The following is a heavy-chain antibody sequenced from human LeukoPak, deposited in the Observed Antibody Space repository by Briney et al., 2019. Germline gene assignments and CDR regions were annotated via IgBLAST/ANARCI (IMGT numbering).Heavy chain of an antibody. CDR1: GGSISSYY. J-gene: IGHJ4*02. Sequence: PSETLSLTCTVSGGSISSYYWSWIRQPPGKGLEWIGYIYYSGSTNYNPSLKSRVTISVDTSKNQFSLNLNSVTAADTAVYYCARDAAAGYSLAYWGQGTLVTVSS. CDR3: ARDAAAGYSLAY. D-gene: IGHD6-13*01. CDR2: IYYSGST. V-gene: IGHV4-59*12.